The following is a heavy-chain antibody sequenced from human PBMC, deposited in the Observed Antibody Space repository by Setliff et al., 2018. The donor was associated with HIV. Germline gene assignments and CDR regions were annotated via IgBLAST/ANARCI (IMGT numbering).Heavy chain of an antibody. CDR2: TRPKRKSSTT. J-gene: IGHJ3*02. Sequence: PGGSLRLSCEASEFTLSDHYMDWVRQAPGKGPEWFGRTRPKRKSSTTEYAASVKGRFTISRDDSKNSLYLQMNSLRPEDTAVYHCAKMGSPVGPDAFDIWGQGTMVTVSS. D-gene: IGHD2-8*01. CDR1: EFTLSDHY. V-gene: IGHV3-72*01. CDR3: AKMGSPVGPDAFDI.